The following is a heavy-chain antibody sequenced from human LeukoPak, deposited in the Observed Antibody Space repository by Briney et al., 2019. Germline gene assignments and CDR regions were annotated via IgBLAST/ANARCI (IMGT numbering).Heavy chain of an antibody. CDR2: INPNSGGT. CDR1: GYPFTRYY. Sequence: GAPVKVSCTASGYPFTRYYMLWVRQAPGHGLEWRGWINPNSGGTNYAQKYQGRVTMTRDTSISTAYMELSRLRADDTAVYYCARVRGPYDYYYYMDVWGKGTTVTVSS. CDR3: ARVRGPYDYYYYMDV. V-gene: IGHV1-2*02. J-gene: IGHJ6*03.